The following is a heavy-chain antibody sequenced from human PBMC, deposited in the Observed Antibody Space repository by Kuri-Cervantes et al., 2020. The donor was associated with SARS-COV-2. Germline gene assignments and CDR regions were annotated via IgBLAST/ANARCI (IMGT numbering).Heavy chain of an antibody. CDR1: GFTFSSYA. J-gene: IGHJ4*02. V-gene: IGHV3-23*01. CDR2: ISGSGGST. Sequence: GESLKISCAASGFTFSSYALSWVRQAPGKGLEWVSAISGSGGSTYYADSVKGRFTISRDNSKNTLYLQMNSPSAEDTAVYYCAKTTQYQLLYYGQTTYFDYWGQGTLVTVSS. D-gene: IGHD2-2*02. CDR3: AKTTQYQLLYYGQTTYFDY.